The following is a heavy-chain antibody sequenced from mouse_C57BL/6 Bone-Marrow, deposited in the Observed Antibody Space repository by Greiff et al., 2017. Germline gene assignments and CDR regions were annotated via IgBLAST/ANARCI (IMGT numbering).Heavy chain of an antibody. D-gene: IGHD1-1*01. CDR2: IYPGSGST. J-gene: IGHJ2*01. Sequence: VQLQQPGAELVKPGASVKMSCKASGYTFTSYWITWVKQRPGQGLEWIGDIYPGSGSTNYNEKFKSKATLTVDTSSSTAYMQLSSLTSEDSAVYYGASEDLYGSSWYYFDYWGQGTTLTVSS. V-gene: IGHV1-55*01. CDR1: GYTFTSYW. CDR3: ASEDLYGSSWYYFDY.